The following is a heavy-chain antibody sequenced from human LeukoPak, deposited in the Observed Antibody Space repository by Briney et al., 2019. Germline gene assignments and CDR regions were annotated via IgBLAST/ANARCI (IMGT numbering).Heavy chain of an antibody. V-gene: IGHV1-2*02. CDR2: INPNSGGS. J-gene: IGHJ6*03. D-gene: IGHD3-16*01. CDR3: ARNLYLGTSLPYYYYYYMDV. Sequence: GASVKVSCKTSGYTFSDFHIHWVRQAPGQGLEWMGWINPNSGGSNSAQKFQDRVAMTRDTSITTAYLELSRLTSDDTAVYFCARNLYLGTSLPYYYYYYMDVWGEGTTVTVSS. CDR1: GYTFSDFH.